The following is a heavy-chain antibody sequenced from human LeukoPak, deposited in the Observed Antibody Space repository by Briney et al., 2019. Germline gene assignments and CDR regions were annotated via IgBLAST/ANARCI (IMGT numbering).Heavy chain of an antibody. CDR3: AKDVSDSGGYYALIGAFGS. J-gene: IGHJ3*02. V-gene: IGHV3-23*01. D-gene: IGHD3-22*01. CDR2: ISGSGGST. CDR1: GFTFSSYA. Sequence: GGSLRLSCAASGFTFSSYAMSWVRQAPGKGLEWVSAISGSGGSTYYADSVKGRFTISRDNSKNTLYLQMNSLRAEDTAVYYYAKDVSDSGGYYALIGAFGSWGKVTIVT.